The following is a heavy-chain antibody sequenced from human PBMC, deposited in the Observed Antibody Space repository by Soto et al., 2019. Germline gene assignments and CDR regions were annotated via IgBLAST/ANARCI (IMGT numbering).Heavy chain of an antibody. CDR3: ANGCSSTSCYGTLFDY. J-gene: IGHJ4*02. D-gene: IGHD2-2*01. CDR1: GFTFSSYA. V-gene: IGHV3-23*01. Sequence: PWGSLRLSCAASGFTFSSYAMSWVRQAPGKGLEWVSAISGSGGSTYYADSVKGRFTISRDNSKNTLYLQMNSLRAEDTAVYCCANGCSSTSCYGTLFDYWGQGTLVTVSS. CDR2: ISGSGGST.